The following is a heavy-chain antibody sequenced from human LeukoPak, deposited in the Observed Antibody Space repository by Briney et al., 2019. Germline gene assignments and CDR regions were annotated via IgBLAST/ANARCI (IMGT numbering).Heavy chain of an antibody. V-gene: IGHV1-69*13. Sequence: ASVKVSCKASGGTFSSYAISWVRQAPGQGLEWMGGIIPIFGTANYAQKFQGRVTITADESTSTAYMELSSLRSEDTAVYYCARDRRELRYFDWLLSPGWYFDLWGRGTLVTVSS. CDR3: ARDRRELRYFDWLLSPGWYFDL. J-gene: IGHJ2*01. CDR1: GGTFSSYA. D-gene: IGHD3-9*01. CDR2: IIPIFGTA.